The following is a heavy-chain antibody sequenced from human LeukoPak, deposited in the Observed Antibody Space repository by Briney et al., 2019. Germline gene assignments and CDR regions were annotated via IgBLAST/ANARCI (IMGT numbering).Heavy chain of an antibody. D-gene: IGHD6-19*01. J-gene: IGHJ4*02. CDR2: INGYSGNT. CDR3: ARGGAKHSGWFIDY. V-gene: IGHV1-18*01. Sequence: ASVKVSCKASGYTFTSYGISWVRQAPGQGLEWMGWINGYSGNTNYAQKLQGRVTVTTDTSTSTASMELRSLRSDDTAVYYCARGGAKHSGWFIDYWGQGTLVTVSS. CDR1: GYTFTSYG.